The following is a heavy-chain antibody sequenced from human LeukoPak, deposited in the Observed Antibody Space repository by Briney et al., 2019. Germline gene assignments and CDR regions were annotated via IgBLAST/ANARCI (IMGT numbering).Heavy chain of an antibody. CDR2: IWYDGSNK. V-gene: IGHV3-33*01. CDR3: ARARNDYDSSGFSALDL. CDR1: GFTFSSYG. J-gene: IGHJ5*02. D-gene: IGHD3-22*01. Sequence: PGKSLRLSCAASGFTFSSYGMHWVRQAPGKGLEWVAVIWYDGSNKYCADSVKGRFTISRDNSKNTLYLQVHSLRAEDTAVYYCARARNDYDSSGFSALDLWGQGTLVTVSS.